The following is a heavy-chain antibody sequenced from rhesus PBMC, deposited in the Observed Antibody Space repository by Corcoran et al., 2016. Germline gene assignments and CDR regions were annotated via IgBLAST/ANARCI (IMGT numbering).Heavy chain of an antibody. J-gene: IGHJ4*01. CDR2: ISNGGGST. CDR3: AKDMGIQLQLDY. D-gene: IGHD5-12*01. CDR1: GFTFSSYG. Sequence: EVQLVESGAGLVQPGGSLRLSCAASGFTFSSYGMSWVHQAPGKGLEWVSYISNGGGSTYYADSVKGRFTISRDNSKNTLSLQMNSLRAEDTAVYYCAKDMGIQLQLDYWGQGVLVTVSS. V-gene: IGHV3S5*01.